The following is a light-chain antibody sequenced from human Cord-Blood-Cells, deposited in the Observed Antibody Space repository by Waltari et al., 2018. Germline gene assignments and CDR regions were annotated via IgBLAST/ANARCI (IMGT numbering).Light chain of an antibody. V-gene: IGKV3-20*01. CDR2: GAS. J-gene: IGKJ5*01. CDR1: QIVSSRY. CDR3: QQYGSSIT. Sequence: IVLTQSPGTLSLSPGERATLSCRASQIVSSRYLAWYQQKPGQAPRLLIYGASSRATGIPDRFSGSGSGTDFTLTISRLEPEDFAVYYCQQYGSSITFGQGTRLEIK.